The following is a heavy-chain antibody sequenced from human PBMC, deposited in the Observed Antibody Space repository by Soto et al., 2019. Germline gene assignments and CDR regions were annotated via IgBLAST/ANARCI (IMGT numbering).Heavy chain of an antibody. CDR1: GGTFSSYA. Sequence: QVQLLQSGAEVKKPGSSVKVSCKASGGTFSSYAISWVRQAPGQGLEWMGGIIPIFGTANYAQKFQGRVTITADESTSTAYMELSSLRSEDTAVYYCARSGYCGGDCSLSEYWGQGTLVTVSS. CDR2: IIPIFGTA. V-gene: IGHV1-69*01. J-gene: IGHJ4*02. D-gene: IGHD2-21*02. CDR3: ARSGYCGGDCSLSEY.